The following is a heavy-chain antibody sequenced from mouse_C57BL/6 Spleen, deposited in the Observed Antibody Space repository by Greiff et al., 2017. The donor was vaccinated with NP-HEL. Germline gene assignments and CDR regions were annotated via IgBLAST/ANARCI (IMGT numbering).Heavy chain of an antibody. D-gene: IGHD1-1*01. CDR2: ISGGGGNT. V-gene: IGHV5-9*01. CDR3: ARHYAYAMDY. J-gene: IGHJ4*01. CDR1: GFTFSSYT. Sequence: EVQLVESGGGLVKPGGSLKLSCAASGFTFSSYTMSWVRQTPEKRLEWVATISGGGGNTYYPDSVKGRFTISRDNAKNTLYLQMSSLRSEDTALYYCARHYAYAMDYWGQGTSVTVSS.